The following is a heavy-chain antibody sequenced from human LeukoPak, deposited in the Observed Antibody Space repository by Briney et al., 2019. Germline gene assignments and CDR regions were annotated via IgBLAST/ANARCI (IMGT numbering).Heavy chain of an antibody. CDR3: AKDPVLSTYYDILTGYDDY. CDR1: GFTFSSYS. J-gene: IGHJ4*02. CDR2: ISSSSSTI. D-gene: IGHD3-9*01. Sequence: PGGSLRLSCAASGFTFSSYSMNWVRQAPGKGLEWVSYISSSSSTIYYADSVKGRFTISRDNSKNTLYLQMNSLRAEDTAVYYCAKDPVLSTYYDILTGYDDYWGQGTLVTVSS. V-gene: IGHV3-48*01.